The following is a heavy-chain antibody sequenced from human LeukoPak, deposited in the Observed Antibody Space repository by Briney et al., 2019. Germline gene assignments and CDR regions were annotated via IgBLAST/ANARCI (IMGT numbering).Heavy chain of an antibody. J-gene: IGHJ6*03. CDR1: GFTFSDYY. D-gene: IGHD2-15*01. V-gene: IGHV3-11*04. CDR3: ARSYCSGGSCYGYYYMDV. Sequence: GGSLRLSCAASGFTFSDYYMSWIRQAPGKGLEWVSYISNSGSTIYYADSVKGRFTISRDNAKNSLYLQMNSLRAEDTAVYYCARSYCSGGSCYGYYYMDVWGKGTTVTVSS. CDR2: ISNSGSTI.